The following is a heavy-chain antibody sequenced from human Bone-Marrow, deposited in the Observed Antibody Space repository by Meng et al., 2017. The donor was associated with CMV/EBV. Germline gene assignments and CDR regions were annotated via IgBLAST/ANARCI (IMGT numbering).Heavy chain of an antibody. D-gene: IGHD3-10*01. CDR1: GFTVSSYA. Sequence: GGSLRLSCAASGFTVSSYAMHWVRQAPGQGMEWVSYVSSSSSTIYYADSVKGRFTISRDNAKNSLYLQMNSLRAEDTAVYYCARDQRFRPRGAFDIWGQGTMVTVSS. CDR2: VSSSSSTI. J-gene: IGHJ3*02. CDR3: ARDQRFRPRGAFDI. V-gene: IGHV3-48*04.